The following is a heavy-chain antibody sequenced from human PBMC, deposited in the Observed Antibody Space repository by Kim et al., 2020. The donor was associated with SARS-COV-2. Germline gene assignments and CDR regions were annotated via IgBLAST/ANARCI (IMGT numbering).Heavy chain of an antibody. CDR3: HPRPGGSTGDY. CDR2: ITNSGGSS. V-gene: IGHV3-23*01. J-gene: IGHJ4*02. CDR1: GFTFSSCA. D-gene: IGHD4-4*01. Sequence: GGSLRLSCAASGFTFSSCAMSWVRQAPGKGLEWLSVITNSGGSSYYADSVKGRFTISRDNSKNTLYLQMDSLRADDTAVYYCHPRPGGSTGDYWGQGTLV.